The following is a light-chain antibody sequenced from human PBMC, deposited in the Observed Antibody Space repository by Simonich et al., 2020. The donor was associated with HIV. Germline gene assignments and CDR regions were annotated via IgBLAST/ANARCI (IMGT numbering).Light chain of an antibody. CDR2: GAS. V-gene: IGKV3-15*01. CDR3: QQYNNWPSPFT. CDR1: QSMSSN. J-gene: IGKJ3*01. Sequence: IVTTQSPATLFVSPWERATLSCRVSQSMSSNLAWYNQKPGQVPMLVIYGASMRATGIPARFSGSVFGTEFTLTITSMQSEDFAVYYCQQYNNWPSPFTFGPGTKVDIK.